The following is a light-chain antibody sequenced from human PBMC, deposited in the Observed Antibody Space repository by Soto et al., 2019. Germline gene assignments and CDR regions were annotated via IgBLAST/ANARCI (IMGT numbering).Light chain of an antibody. CDR3: AAWDDSLTGEI. Sequence: QSVLTQPPSVSEAPRQRVTISCSGTTSNIGNNAVSWYQQLPGKAPKLLIYFDDLLPSGVSDRFSGSKSGTSASLAISGLQAEDEADYYCAAWDDSLTGEIFGGGTKVTVL. CDR2: FDD. J-gene: IGLJ2*01. V-gene: IGLV1-36*01. CDR1: TSNIGNNA.